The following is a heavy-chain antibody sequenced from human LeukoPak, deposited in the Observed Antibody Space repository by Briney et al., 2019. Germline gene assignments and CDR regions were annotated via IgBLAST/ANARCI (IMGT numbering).Heavy chain of an antibody. V-gene: IGHV3-15*01. D-gene: IGHD3-10*01. CDR2: IKRKTDGGTT. CDR3: TTDRVRRGFDI. J-gene: IGHJ3*02. Sequence: GGSLRLSCAASGFTFSDAWMSWVRQAPGKGLEWVGRIKRKTDGGTTDHAAPVKGRFTISRDDSKNTLYLQMNSLKTEDTAVYYCTTDRVRRGFDIWGQGTMVTVSS. CDR1: GFTFSDAW.